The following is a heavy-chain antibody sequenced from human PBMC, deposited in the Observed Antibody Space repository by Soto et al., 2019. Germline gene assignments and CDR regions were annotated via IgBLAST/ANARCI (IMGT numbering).Heavy chain of an antibody. CDR3: AGGYYDFWSGYYTRKDYYYGMDV. V-gene: IGHV3-48*02. D-gene: IGHD3-3*01. J-gene: IGHJ6*02. Sequence: GGSLRLSCAASGFTFSIYAMSWVRQAPGKGLEWVSYISSSSSTIYYADSVKGRFTISRDNAKNSLYLQMNSLRDEDTAVYYCAGGYYDFWSGYYTRKDYYYGMDVWGQGTTVTVSS. CDR2: ISSSSSTI. CDR1: GFTFSIYA.